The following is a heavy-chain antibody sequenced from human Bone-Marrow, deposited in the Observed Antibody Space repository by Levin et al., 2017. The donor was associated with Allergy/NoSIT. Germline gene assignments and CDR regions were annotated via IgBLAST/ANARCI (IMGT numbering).Heavy chain of an antibody. D-gene: IGHD6-19*01. CDR2: IYPGDSDT. Sequence: KVSCKGSGYSFTSYWIGWVRQMPGKGLEWMGIIYPGDSDTRYSPSFQGQVTISADKSISTAYLQWSSLKASDTAMYYCARRSRAGTGYWTGGYDGMDVWGQGTTVTVSS. CDR3: ARRSRAGTGYWTGGYDGMDV. CDR1: GYSFTSYW. V-gene: IGHV5-51*01. J-gene: IGHJ6*02.